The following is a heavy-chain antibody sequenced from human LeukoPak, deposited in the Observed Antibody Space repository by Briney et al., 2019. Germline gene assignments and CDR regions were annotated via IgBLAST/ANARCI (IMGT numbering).Heavy chain of an antibody. D-gene: IGHD2-2*01. CDR2: INHSGST. J-gene: IGHJ3*02. V-gene: IGHV4-34*01. Sequence: SETLSLTCAVHGGSFSGYYWSWIRQPPGKGLEWIGEINHSGSTNYNPSLKSRVTISVDTSKNQFSLKLSSVTAADTAVYYCARGGYCSSTSCYAWRDAFDIWGQGTMVTVSS. CDR3: ARGGYCSSTSCYAWRDAFDI. CDR1: GGSFSGYY.